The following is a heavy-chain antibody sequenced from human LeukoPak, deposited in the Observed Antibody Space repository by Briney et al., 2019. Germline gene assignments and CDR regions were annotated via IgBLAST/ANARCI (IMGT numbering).Heavy chain of an antibody. CDR2: IFHTGSA. V-gene: IGHV4-38-2*01. D-gene: IGHD1-26*01. J-gene: IGHJ4*02. CDR1: GYSISGGYQ. CDR3: ARRGGSGRAFDY. Sequence: SETLSLTCAVSGYSISGGYQWAWIRQSPEKGLEWIGSIFHTGSAHYNPSLEGRVTISVDTSNNQFSLKLSSVTAADTAVYYCARRGGSGRAFDYWGQGTLVTVPS.